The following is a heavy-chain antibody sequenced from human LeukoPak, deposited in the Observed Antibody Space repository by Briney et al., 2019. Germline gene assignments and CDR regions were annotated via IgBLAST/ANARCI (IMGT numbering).Heavy chain of an antibody. J-gene: IGHJ4*02. D-gene: IGHD6-19*01. CDR3: ARSLSSGWPGFGY. CDR1: GYSFTNYW. CDR2: IGPSDSYT. Sequence: GESLKIPCKGPGYSFTNYWINWVRQMPGKGLEWMGKIGPSDSYTNYSPSFQGHVTISADKSISTAYLQWSSLKASDTAMYYCARSLSSGWPGFGYWGQGGLVTVSS. V-gene: IGHV5-10-1*01.